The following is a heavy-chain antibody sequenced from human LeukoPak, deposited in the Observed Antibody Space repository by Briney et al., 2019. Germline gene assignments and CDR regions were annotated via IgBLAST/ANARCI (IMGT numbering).Heavy chain of an antibody. CDR3: AKDHGMSSSWYYFDY. Sequence: PGGSLRLSCAASGFTFSSYAMSWVRQAPGKGLEWVSAISGSGGSTYYADSVKGRFTISRDNSKNTLYLQMNSLRAEDTAVYYCAKDHGMSSSWYYFDYWGQGTLVTVSS. CDR2: ISGSGGST. V-gene: IGHV3-23*01. CDR1: GFTFSSYA. D-gene: IGHD6-13*01. J-gene: IGHJ4*02.